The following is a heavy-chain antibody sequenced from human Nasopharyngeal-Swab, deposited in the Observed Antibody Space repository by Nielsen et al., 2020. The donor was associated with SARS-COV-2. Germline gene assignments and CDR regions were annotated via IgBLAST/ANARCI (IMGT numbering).Heavy chain of an antibody. CDR3: AKDMAAGYFFDF. CDR2: IRGSGITT. V-gene: IGHV3-23*01. CDR1: GFTFSSYA. D-gene: IGHD6-13*01. J-gene: IGHJ4*02. Sequence: LSLTCAASGFTFSSYAMSWVRQAPGKGLEWVSAIRGSGITTYYADSVKGRFTISRDNSKNTVYLQMDSLRAEDAAIYYCAKDMAAGYFFDFWGQGTLVTVSS.